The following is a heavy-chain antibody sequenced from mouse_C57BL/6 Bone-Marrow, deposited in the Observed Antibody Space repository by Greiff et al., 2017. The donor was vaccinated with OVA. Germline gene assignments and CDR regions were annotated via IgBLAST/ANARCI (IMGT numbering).Heavy chain of an antibody. CDR1: GFTFTDYY. D-gene: IGHD1-1*01. CDR3: AVVAFYAMDY. V-gene: IGHV7-3*01. J-gene: IGHJ4*01. Sequence: EVHLVESGGGLVQPGGSLSLSCAASGFTFTDYYMSWVRQPPGKALEWLGFIRNKANGYTTEYSASVKGRFTISRDNSQSILYLQMNALRAEDSATYYCAVVAFYAMDYWGQGTSVTVSS. CDR2: IRNKANGYTT.